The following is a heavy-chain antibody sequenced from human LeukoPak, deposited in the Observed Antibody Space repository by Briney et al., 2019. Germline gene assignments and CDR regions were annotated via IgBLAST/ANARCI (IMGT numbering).Heavy chain of an antibody. CDR3: ARTVGATIDAFDI. Sequence: GGSLRLSCAASGFTFSSYAMHWVRQAPGKGLEWVAVISYDGSNKYYADSVKGRFTISRDDSKNTLYLQMNSLRAEDTAVYYCARTVGATIDAFDIWGQGTMVTVSS. CDR1: GFTFSSYA. CDR2: ISYDGSNK. D-gene: IGHD1-26*01. V-gene: IGHV3-30*04. J-gene: IGHJ3*02.